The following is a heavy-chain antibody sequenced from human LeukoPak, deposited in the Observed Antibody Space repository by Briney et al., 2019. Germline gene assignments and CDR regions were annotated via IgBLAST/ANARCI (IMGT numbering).Heavy chain of an antibody. V-gene: IGHV4-38-2*01. CDR1: GFSISSGYY. J-gene: IGHJ4*02. Sequence: SETLSLTCGVSGFSISSGYYWGWIRQPPGKGLKWIGTIYHSGSTYYNPSLKSPVTMSMDTSENQLSLKLSSVTAAETAVYYCAKGLSVAGTAYWGQGILVTVSS. CDR2: IYHSGST. CDR3: AKGLSVAGTAY. D-gene: IGHD6-19*01.